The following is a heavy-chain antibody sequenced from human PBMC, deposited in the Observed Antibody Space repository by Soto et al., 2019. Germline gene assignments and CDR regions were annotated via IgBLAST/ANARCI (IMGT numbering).Heavy chain of an antibody. D-gene: IGHD6-19*01. CDR1: GFTFSSYS. J-gene: IGHJ1*01. V-gene: IGHV3-48*02. Sequence: GGSLRLSCAASGFTFSSYSMNWVRQAPGKGLEWVSYISSSSSTIYYADSVKGRFTISRDNAKNSLYLQMNSLRDEDTAVYYCARDYSSGWYFYFQHWGQGTLVTVSS. CDR3: ARDYSSGWYFYFQH. CDR2: ISSSSSTI.